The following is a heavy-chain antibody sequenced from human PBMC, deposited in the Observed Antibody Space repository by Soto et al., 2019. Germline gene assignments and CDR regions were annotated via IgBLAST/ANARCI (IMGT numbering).Heavy chain of an antibody. D-gene: IGHD1-26*01. Sequence: QVQLVQSGAEVKNPGSSVKVSCKAPVGTFSSYAISWVRQAPGQGLEWMGGDIPIFDTPNYEQKFQGRVTFTADESTSTAYMELSSLRSDDTAVYYCARDRSGLFDYWGQGTLVTGSS. CDR2: DIPIFDTP. CDR3: ARDRSGLFDY. J-gene: IGHJ4*02. V-gene: IGHV1-69*01. CDR1: VGTFSSYA.